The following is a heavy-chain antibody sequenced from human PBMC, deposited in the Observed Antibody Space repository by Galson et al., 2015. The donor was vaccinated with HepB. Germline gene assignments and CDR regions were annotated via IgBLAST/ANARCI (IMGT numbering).Heavy chain of an antibody. V-gene: IGHV1-46*01. CDR3: ARGGWVGATYLYYFDY. J-gene: IGHJ4*02. CDR1: GYTFTSYY. CDR2: INPSGGST. Sequence: SVKVSCKASGYTFTSYYMHWVRQAPGQGLEWMGIINPSGGSTSYAQKFQGRVTMTRDTSTSTVYMELSSLRSEDTAVYYCARGGWVGATYLYYFDYWGQGTLVTVSS. D-gene: IGHD1-26*01.